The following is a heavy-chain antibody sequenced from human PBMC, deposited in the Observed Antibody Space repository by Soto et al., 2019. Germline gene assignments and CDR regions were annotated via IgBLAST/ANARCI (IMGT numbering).Heavy chain of an antibody. CDR2: IIGGGDST. Sequence: GSLSLSCAASGFTFSTYALSWVRQAPGNGLEWVSAIIGGGDSTYYADSVKGRFTISRDNSKNTLNLQMNSLRAEDTAVYYCAKDLRTLDAFDIWRQGEMVTVSS. CDR1: GFTFSTYA. V-gene: IGHV3-23*01. J-gene: IGHJ3*02. CDR3: AKDLRTLDAFDI.